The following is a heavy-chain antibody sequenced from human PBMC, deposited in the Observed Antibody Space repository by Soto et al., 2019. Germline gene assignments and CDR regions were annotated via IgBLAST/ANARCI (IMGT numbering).Heavy chain of an antibody. CDR1: GGSISSSSYY. J-gene: IGHJ5*02. V-gene: IGHV4-39*02. Sequence: QLQLQESGPGLVKPSETLSLTCTVSGGSISSSSYYWGWIRQPPGKGLEWIGSIYYSGSTYYNPSLKSRVTISVDTSKNQFSLKLSSVTAADTAVYYCARDVLVVVPAAPNWFDPWGQGTLVTVSS. D-gene: IGHD2-2*01. CDR2: IYYSGST. CDR3: ARDVLVVVPAAPNWFDP.